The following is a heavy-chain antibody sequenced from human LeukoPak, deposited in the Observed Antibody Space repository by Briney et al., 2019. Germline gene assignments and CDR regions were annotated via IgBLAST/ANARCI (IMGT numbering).Heavy chain of an antibody. CDR1: GFPFSRYT. CDR3: ARDTGGPDY. CDR2: ISSSSSSI. V-gene: IGHV3-48*02. J-gene: IGHJ4*02. Sequence: GGSLRLSCAASGFPFSRYTMNWVRQAPGKGLEWVSYISSSSSSIYYADSVKGRFTISRDNAENSLYLQMNSLGDEDTAVYYCARDTGGPDYWGQGTLVTVSS. D-gene: IGHD3-16*01.